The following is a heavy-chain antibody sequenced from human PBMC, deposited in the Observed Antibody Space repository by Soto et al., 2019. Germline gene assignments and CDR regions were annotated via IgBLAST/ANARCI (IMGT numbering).Heavy chain of an antibody. CDR1: GDTFTDSS. J-gene: IGHJ5*02. CDR3: ARDLGGYDLYGHDT. V-gene: IGHV1-2*02. CDR2: INLNSGDT. D-gene: IGHD5-12*01. Sequence: QVQLVQSGAEVKKPGASVKVSCKTSGDTFTDSSMHWVRQAPGQGLEWMGWINLNSGDTYYAQKFQGRVTMTRDTSIITVYMELSRLKSDDTAVYYCARDLGGYDLYGHDTWGQGTLVTVSS.